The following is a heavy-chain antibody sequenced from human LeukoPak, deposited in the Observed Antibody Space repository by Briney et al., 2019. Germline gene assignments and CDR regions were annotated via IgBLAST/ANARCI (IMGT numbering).Heavy chain of an antibody. CDR2: IYYSGST. Sequence: SETLSLTCTVSGGSISSGGYYWGWIRQPPGKGLEWIGTIYYSGSTYYNPSLESRVTISVDTSKNQFSLKLNSVTAADTAVYYCARLAGYQIFDDYWGQGTLVSVSS. V-gene: IGHV4-39*07. CDR1: GGSISSGGYY. J-gene: IGHJ4*02. D-gene: IGHD3-9*01. CDR3: ARLAGYQIFDDY.